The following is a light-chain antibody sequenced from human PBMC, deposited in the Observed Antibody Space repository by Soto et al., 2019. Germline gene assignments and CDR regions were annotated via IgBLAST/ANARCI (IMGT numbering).Light chain of an antibody. CDR2: RNT. V-gene: IGLV1-47*01. CDR1: RSYIGNNY. J-gene: IGLJ1*01. Sequence: QSVLTQPPSASGTPGQTVTISCSGSRSYIGNNYVCWYQQLPGAAPNLLIYRNTQRPSGVPDRFSGSKSGTAASLAISGLRSEDEADYFCEAWDDSLSGHVFGTGTKVTVL. CDR3: EAWDDSLSGHV.